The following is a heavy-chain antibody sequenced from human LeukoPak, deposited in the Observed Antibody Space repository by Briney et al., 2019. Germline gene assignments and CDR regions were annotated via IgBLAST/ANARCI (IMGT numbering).Heavy chain of an antibody. J-gene: IGHJ3*02. Sequence: PSETLSLTCTVSGGSISGYYWSWIREPPGKGLEWIGYIYYSRTTHYNPSLESRVTISVDTSKNQFSLKLNSVTAADTAVYYCARHCDILTGYSAYPFDIWGQGTMVSVSS. D-gene: IGHD3-9*01. CDR3: ARHCDILTGYSAYPFDI. CDR2: IYYSRTT. V-gene: IGHV4-59*08. CDR1: GGSISGYY.